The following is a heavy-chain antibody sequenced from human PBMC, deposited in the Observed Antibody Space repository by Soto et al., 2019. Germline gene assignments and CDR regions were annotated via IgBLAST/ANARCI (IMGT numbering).Heavy chain of an antibody. CDR2: SIHLFGTP. D-gene: IGHD3-10*01. J-gene: IGHJ4*02. CDR1: GGIFSTYA. Sequence: QVQLVQSGAEVKKPGSSVKVSCKASGGIFSTYAISWLRQDPGQGLAWMGGSIHLFGTPNYAQRFQGRVTITADESTSTASMELSRLRSEDTAVYYCARDRDDYGSGNYYNRIDFWGQGTLVTVSS. CDR3: ARDRDDYGSGNYYNRIDF. V-gene: IGHV1-69*01.